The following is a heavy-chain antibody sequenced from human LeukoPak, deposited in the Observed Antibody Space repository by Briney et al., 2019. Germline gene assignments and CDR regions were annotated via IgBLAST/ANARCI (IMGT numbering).Heavy chain of an antibody. Sequence: SETLSLTCAVYGGSFSGYYWSRIRQPPGKGLEWIGEINHSGSTNYNPSLKSRVTISVDTSKNQFSLKLSSVTAADTAVYYRARSSSSWYWFDPWGQGTLVTVSS. CDR1: GGSFSGYY. J-gene: IGHJ5*02. CDR3: ARSSSSWYWFDP. D-gene: IGHD6-13*01. V-gene: IGHV4-34*01. CDR2: INHSGST.